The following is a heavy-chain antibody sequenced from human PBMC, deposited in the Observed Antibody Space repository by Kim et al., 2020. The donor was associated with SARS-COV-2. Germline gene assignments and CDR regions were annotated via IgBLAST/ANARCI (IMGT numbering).Heavy chain of an antibody. CDR3: ARQRIAVAGPLDY. Sequence: SETLSLTCTVSGGSVYNSIYYWGWVRQPPGKGLEWIGSIYYSGSTSYNPSLKTRVTMSVDTSTNQFSLNLNSVTATDTAVYYCARQRIAVAGPLDYWGQG. V-gene: IGHV4-39*01. CDR1: GGSVYNSIYY. D-gene: IGHD6-19*01. CDR2: IYYSGST. J-gene: IGHJ4*02.